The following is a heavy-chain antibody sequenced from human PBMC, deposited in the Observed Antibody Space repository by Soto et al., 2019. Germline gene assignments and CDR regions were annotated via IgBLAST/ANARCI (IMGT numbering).Heavy chain of an antibody. Sequence: VQLQESRPGLVKPSETLSLTCTVSGGSISSYSWSWIRQPPGKGLEWIGYIYYSGSPNYNPSLKIRVTITVDTSKHQCSLELSSVTAAATAVYYCARDTRWVHGGMDVWGQGTTVAFSS. D-gene: IGHD4-17*01. V-gene: IGHV4-59*01. J-gene: IGHJ6*02. CDR3: ARDTRWVHGGMDV. CDR1: GGSISSYS. CDR2: IYYSGSP.